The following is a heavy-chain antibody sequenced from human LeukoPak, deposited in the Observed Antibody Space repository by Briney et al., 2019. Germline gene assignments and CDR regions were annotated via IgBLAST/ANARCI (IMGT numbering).Heavy chain of an antibody. CDR2: ISYDGSNK. V-gene: IGHV3-30*04. CDR3: ARDPEGDGGATFDY. J-gene: IGHJ4*02. Sequence: GGSLRLSWAASGFTFSSYAMHWVRQAPGKGLEWVAVISYDGSNKYYADSVKGRFTVSRDNAKNSLYLQMNSLRVEDTAVYYCARDPEGDGGATFDYWGQGILVTVSS. D-gene: IGHD1-26*01. CDR1: GFTFSSYA.